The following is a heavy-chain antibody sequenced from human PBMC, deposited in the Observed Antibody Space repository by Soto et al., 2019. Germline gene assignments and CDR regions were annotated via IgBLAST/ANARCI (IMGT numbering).Heavy chain of an antibody. V-gene: IGHV5-51*01. D-gene: IGHD3-22*01. CDR1: GYRFTSYW. CDR2: TYPGDSDT. CDR3: ARPYDSSGNDAFDI. J-gene: IGHJ3*02. Sequence: ESLQVCRNVSGYRFTSYWSVWVRQMPGKGLEWMGITYPGDSDTRYSPSFQGQVTISADKSISTAYLQWSSLKASDTAMYYCARPYDSSGNDAFDIWGQGTMVTVSS.